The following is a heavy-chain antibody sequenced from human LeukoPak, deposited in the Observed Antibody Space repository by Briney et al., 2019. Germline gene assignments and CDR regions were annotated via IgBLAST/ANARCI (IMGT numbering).Heavy chain of an antibody. J-gene: IGHJ6*02. D-gene: IGHD3-3*01. Sequence: ASVKVSCKASGYTITGYYMHWVRQAPGQGLEWMGWINPNSGGTNYAQKFQGWVTMTRDTSISTAYMELSRLRSDDTAVYYCARGSVLRFLEWPSYYYYGMDVWGQGTTVTVSS. CDR2: INPNSGGT. CDR3: ARGSVLRFLEWPSYYYYGMDV. V-gene: IGHV1-2*04. CDR1: GYTITGYY.